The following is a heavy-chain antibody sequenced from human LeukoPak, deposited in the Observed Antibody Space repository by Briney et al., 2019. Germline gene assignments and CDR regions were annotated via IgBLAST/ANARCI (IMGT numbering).Heavy chain of an antibody. V-gene: IGHV1-69*05. D-gene: IGHD3-22*01. CDR2: IIPIFGTA. CDR3: ARGLDERYYYDSSGYGDAFDI. J-gene: IGHJ3*02. CDR1: GGTFSSYA. Sequence: ASVKVSCKXSGGTFSSYAISWVRQAPGQGLEWMGGIIPIFGTANYAQKFQGRVTITTDESTSTAYMELSSLRAEDTAVYYCARGLDERYYYDSSGYGDAFDIWGQGTMVTVSS.